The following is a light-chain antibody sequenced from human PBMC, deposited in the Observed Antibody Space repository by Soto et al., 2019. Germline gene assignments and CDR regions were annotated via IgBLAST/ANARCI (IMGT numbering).Light chain of an antibody. V-gene: IGKV3-15*01. J-gene: IGKJ2*01. CDR1: QGVSSN. CDR2: GAS. Sequence: EIVMTQSPATLSVSPGERATVSCRASQGVSSNLAWYQQKPGQAPRLLIYGASTRATGIPARCSGSGSGTEFTLTISSLQSEDFAVYYCQQYNNWPQTFGQGTKLEIK. CDR3: QQYNNWPQT.